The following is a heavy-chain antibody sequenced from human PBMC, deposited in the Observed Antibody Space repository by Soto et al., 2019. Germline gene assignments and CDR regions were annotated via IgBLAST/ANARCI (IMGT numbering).Heavy chain of an antibody. CDR3: ARGASVSSSAGLYYYYGMDV. J-gene: IGHJ6*02. CDR1: GGTFSSYA. D-gene: IGHD6-6*01. V-gene: IGHV1-69*13. CDR2: IIPIFGTA. Sequence: SVKVSCKASGGTFSSYAISWVRQAPGQGLEWMGGIIPIFGTANYAQKFQGRVTITADESTSTAYMELSSLRSEDTAVYYCARGASVSSSAGLYYYYGMDVWGQGTTVTVSS.